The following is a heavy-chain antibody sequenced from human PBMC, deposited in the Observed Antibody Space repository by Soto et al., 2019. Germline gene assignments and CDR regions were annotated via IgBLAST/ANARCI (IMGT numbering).Heavy chain of an antibody. J-gene: IGHJ6*02. CDR3: AKDHWDFRPSGNYYYGMDV. CDR1: GFTFSSYG. D-gene: IGHD1-26*01. V-gene: IGHV3-30*18. CDR2: ISYDGSNK. Sequence: QVQLVESGGGVVQPGRSLRLSCAASGFTFSSYGMHWVRQAPGKGLEWVAVISYDGSNKYYADSVKGRFTISRDNSKNKLYLQMNSLRAEDTGVYYCAKDHWDFRPSGNYYYGMDVWGQGTTVTVSS.